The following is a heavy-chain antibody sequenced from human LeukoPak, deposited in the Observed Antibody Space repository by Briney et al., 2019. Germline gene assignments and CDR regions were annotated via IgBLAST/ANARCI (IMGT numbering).Heavy chain of an antibody. CDR2: ISSSSSYI. CDR1: GXTFSSYS. CDR3: ARDLLAAAGTWDY. V-gene: IGHV3-21*01. Sequence: PGGSLRLSCAASGXTFSSYSMNWVRQAPGKGLEWVLSISSSSSYIYYADSVKGRFTISRYNAKNSLYLQMNSLRADDTAVYYCARDLLAAAGTWDYWGQGTLVTVSS. J-gene: IGHJ4*02. D-gene: IGHD6-13*01.